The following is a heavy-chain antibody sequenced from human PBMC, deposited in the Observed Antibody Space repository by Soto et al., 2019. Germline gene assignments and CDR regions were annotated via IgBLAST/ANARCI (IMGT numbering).Heavy chain of an antibody. V-gene: IGHV1-18*01. J-gene: IGHJ6*02. CDR3: ARMGDVPYSSYGLDV. Sequence: QVQLVQSGAEVKKPGASVKVSCKASGYSFTRYGISWVRQAPGQGLEWMGWISGYNANTNYPENLQGRVTMTTDTSTSTAYMEVRNLTSDDTAVYYCARMGDVPYSSYGLDVWGQGTTVTVSS. CDR2: ISGYNANT. D-gene: IGHD3-16*01. CDR1: GYSFTRYG.